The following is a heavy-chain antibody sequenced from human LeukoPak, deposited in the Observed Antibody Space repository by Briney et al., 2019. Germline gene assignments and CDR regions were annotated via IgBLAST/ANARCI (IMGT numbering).Heavy chain of an antibody. CDR2: ISAYNGNT. D-gene: IGHD2-2*01. Sequence: ASVKVSCKASGYTFTSYGISWVRQAPGQGLEWMGWISAYNGNTNYAQKLQGRVTMTTDTYTSTAYMELRSLRSDDTAVYYCARDRIVVVPAAIFGTGGADYWGQGTLVTVSS. CDR3: ARDRIVVVPAAIFGTGGADY. CDR1: GYTFTSYG. V-gene: IGHV1-18*01. J-gene: IGHJ4*02.